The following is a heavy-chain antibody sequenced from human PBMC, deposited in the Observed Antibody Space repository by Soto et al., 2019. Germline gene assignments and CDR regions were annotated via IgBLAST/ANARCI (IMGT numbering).Heavy chain of an antibody. CDR1: GDSISVGYY. J-gene: IGHJ6*02. CDR2: VSPSGTT. CDR3: ARDRGSYGMDV. Sequence: QVQLQESGPGLVKPSQTLSLTYTVSGDSISVGYYWSWIRQHPGKGLEWIGYVSPSGTTYYNPSLKSRVSISTDTSKNQCSLEVSSVTAADTAVYYCARDRGSYGMDVWGHGTTVTVSS. V-gene: IGHV4-31*03.